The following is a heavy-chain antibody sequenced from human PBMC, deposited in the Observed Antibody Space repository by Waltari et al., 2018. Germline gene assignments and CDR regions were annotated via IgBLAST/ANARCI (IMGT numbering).Heavy chain of an antibody. CDR2: ISPNSGGA. D-gene: IGHD1-1*01. V-gene: IGHV1-2*02. J-gene: IGHJ6*02. CDR3: ARGNNYYGMDV. CDR1: GYTFTANH. Sequence: QVQLVQSGAEVKKPGASVKVSCKASGYTFTANHLHWVRQAPGQGLEWMGWISPNSGGAKYAQKFQVRVSMTRDTSISTAYMELSSLRSDDTAVYYCARGNNYYGMDVWGQGP.